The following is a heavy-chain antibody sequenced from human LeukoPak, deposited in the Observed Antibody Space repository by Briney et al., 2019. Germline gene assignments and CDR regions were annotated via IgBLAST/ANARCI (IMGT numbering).Heavy chain of an antibody. CDR2: IGWNSGSI. CDR1: GFTFDDYA. Sequence: GGSLRLSCAASGFTFDDYAMHWVRQAPGKGLEWVSGIGWNSGSIGYADSVKGRFTISRDNAKNSLYLQMNSLRAEDTALYYCAKNYDILTGYYGSAFDIWSQGTMVTVSS. CDR3: AKNYDILTGYYGSAFDI. V-gene: IGHV3-9*01. J-gene: IGHJ3*02. D-gene: IGHD3-9*01.